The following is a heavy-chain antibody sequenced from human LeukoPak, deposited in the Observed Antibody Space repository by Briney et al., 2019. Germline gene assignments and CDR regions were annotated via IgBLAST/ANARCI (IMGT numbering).Heavy chain of an antibody. D-gene: IGHD1-26*01. Sequence: GGSLRLSCAASGFTISSNYMSWVRQAPGKGLEWVSDLYPGGGTYYTDSVTDRVTISGDKSKNTLYLQMNSLRAEDTAVYYCARDHRSGIDSGMNVWGQGTTVTVSS. CDR1: GFTISSNY. CDR2: LYPGGGT. V-gene: IGHV3-66*01. CDR3: ARDHRSGIDSGMNV. J-gene: IGHJ6*02.